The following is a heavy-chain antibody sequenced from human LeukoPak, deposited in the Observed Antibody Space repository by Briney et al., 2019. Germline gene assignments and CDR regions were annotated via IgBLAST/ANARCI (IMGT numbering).Heavy chain of an antibody. CDR2: ISGSGGST. CDR3: AKDYRPHDFWSGLVDY. CDR1: GFTFSSYG. V-gene: IGHV3-23*01. J-gene: IGHJ4*02. D-gene: IGHD3-3*01. Sequence: GGSLRLSCAASGFTFSSYGMSWVRQAPGKGLEWVSAISGSGGSTYYADSVKGRFTIFRDNSKNTLYLQMNSLRAEDTAVYYCAKDYRPHDFWSGLVDYWGQGTLVTVSS.